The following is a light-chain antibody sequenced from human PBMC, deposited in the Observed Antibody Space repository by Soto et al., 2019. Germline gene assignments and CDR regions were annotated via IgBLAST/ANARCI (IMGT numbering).Light chain of an antibody. CDR2: AAS. V-gene: IGKV1-39*01. Sequence: DVRMTQSPSSLSASVGDRVTITCRASQSISTYLNWYQQKQGKAPKLLIYAASSLQSVVPSRFSGSGSGTDFTLTISSLQPEDFATYYCQQSYSTPEALTFGGGTKVEI. CDR1: QSISTY. J-gene: IGKJ4*01. CDR3: QQSYSTPEALT.